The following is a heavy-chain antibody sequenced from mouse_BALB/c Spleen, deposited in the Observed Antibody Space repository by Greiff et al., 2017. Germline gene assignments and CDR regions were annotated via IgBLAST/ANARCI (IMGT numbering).Heavy chain of an antibody. J-gene: IGHJ2*01. CDR2: ISYDGSN. Sequence: EVQLQESGPGLVKPSQSLSLTCSVTGYSITSGYYWNWIRQFPGNKLEWMGYISYDGSNNYNPSLKNRISITRDTSKNQFFLKLNSVTTEDTATYYCASGLVVEDYFDYWGQGTTLTVSS. CDR1: GYSITSGYY. V-gene: IGHV3-6*02. D-gene: IGHD1-1*01. CDR3: ASGLVVEDYFDY.